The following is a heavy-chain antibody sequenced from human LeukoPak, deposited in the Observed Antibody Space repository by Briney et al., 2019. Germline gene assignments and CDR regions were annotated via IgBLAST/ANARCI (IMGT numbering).Heavy chain of an antibody. D-gene: IGHD3-10*01. V-gene: IGHV3-64*01. CDR1: GITFSSYA. Sequence: GGSLRLSCVASGITFSSYAMHWVRQAPGKGLEYVSAISSNGGSTYYANSVKGRFTISRDNSKNTLYLQMGSLRAEDMAVYYCARGRSGYFDYWGQGTLITVSS. CDR2: ISSNGGST. CDR3: ARGRSGYFDY. J-gene: IGHJ4*02.